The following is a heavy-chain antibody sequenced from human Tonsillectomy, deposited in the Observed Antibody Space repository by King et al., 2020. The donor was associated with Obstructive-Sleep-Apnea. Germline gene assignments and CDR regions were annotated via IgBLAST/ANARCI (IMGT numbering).Heavy chain of an antibody. CDR3: ARVGPSQTDY. V-gene: IGHV4-38-2*02. CDR1: GYSIISDYY. J-gene: IGHJ4*02. Sequence: QLQESGPGLVKPSETLSLTCTVSGYSIISDYYWGWIRQPPGKGLEWIATIYHIGSTYYNPSLKSRVTISVDTSKNQFSLRLRSVTAADTAVYYCARVGPSQTDYWGQGTLVTVSS. CDR2: IYHIGST. D-gene: IGHD3-16*01.